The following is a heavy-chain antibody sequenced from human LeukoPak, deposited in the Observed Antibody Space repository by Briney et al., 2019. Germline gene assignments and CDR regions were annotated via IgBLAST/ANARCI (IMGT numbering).Heavy chain of an antibody. CDR2: IYYSGST. Sequence: SETLSLTCSVSGDSISSYYWSWIRQPPGKGLEWIGFIYYSGSTNYTPSLKSRVIMSVDTSKNQFSLKLSSVTAADTAVYYCARGEYYFDYWGQGTLVTVSS. D-gene: IGHD3-10*01. V-gene: IGHV4-59*01. CDR3: ARGEYYFDY. J-gene: IGHJ4*02. CDR1: GDSISSYY.